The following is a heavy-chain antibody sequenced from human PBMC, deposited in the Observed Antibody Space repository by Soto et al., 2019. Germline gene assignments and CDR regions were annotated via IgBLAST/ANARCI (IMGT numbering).Heavy chain of an antibody. D-gene: IGHD2-2*02. CDR2: ISYDGSNK. J-gene: IGHJ4*02. Sequence: QVQLVESGGGVVQPGRSLRLSCAASGFTFSSYAMHWVRQAPGKGLEWVAVISYDGSNKYYADSVKGRFTISRDNSKNTVYLQMNSLRAEDTAVYYCTRAPSWAVVVPAAIGGDYWGQGTLVTVSS. V-gene: IGHV3-30-3*01. CDR3: TRAPSWAVVVPAAIGGDY. CDR1: GFTFSSYA.